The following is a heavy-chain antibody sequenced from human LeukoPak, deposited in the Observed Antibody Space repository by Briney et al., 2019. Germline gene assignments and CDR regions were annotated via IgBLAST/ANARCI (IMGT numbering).Heavy chain of an antibody. CDR1: GFTFSSYG. D-gene: IGHD5-18*01. CDR2: ISYDGSNK. V-gene: IGHV3-30*03. CDR3: ARDLSGVTGYTYGRGIDY. Sequence: GGSLRLSCAASGFTFSSYGMHWARQAPGKGLEWVAVISYDGSNKYYADSVKGRFTISRDNSKNTLYLQMNSLRAEDTAVYYCARDLSGVTGYTYGRGIDYWGQGTLVTVSS. J-gene: IGHJ4*02.